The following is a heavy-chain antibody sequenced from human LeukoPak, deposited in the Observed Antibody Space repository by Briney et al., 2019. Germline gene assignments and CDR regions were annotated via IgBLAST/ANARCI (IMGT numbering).Heavy chain of an antibody. CDR3: ARGSYSSWFDP. V-gene: IGHV4-59*01. Sequence: SETLSLTCTVSGGSISSYYWSWIRQPPGKGLEWIGYIYYSGSANYNPSLKSRVTISVDTSKNRFSLKLSSVTAADTAVYYCARGSYSSWFDPWGQGTLVTVSS. D-gene: IGHD6-13*01. CDR1: GGSISSYY. CDR2: IYYSGSA. J-gene: IGHJ5*02.